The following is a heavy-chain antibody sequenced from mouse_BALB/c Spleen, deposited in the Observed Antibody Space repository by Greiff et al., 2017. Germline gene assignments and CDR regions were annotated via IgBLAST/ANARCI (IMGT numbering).Heavy chain of an antibody. D-gene: IGHD3-1*01. V-gene: IGHV1-9*01. Sequence: VQLQESGAELMKPGASVKISCKATGYTFTSYWIEWVKQRPGHGLEWIGEIFPGSGSTNYNEKFKGKATLTADTSSNTAYMQLSSLTSEDSAVYYCASRGASFAYWGQGTLVTVSA. CDR2: IFPGSGST. CDR3: ASRGASFAY. J-gene: IGHJ3*01. CDR1: GYTFTSYW.